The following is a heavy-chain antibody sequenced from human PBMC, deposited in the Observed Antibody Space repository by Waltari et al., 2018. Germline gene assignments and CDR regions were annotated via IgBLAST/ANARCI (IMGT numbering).Heavy chain of an antibody. V-gene: IGHV3-21*02. CDR1: GFQFSDYA. J-gene: IGHJ6*01. D-gene: IGHD6-19*01. CDR2: IGSSSSFM. Sequence: EVQLVESGGGLVKTGGSLRLSCAASGFQFSDYAMNWVRQAPGKGLEWVSSIGSSSSFMDYAYSVRGRFTVSRDNAKNTLYLQMDTLRAEDTAVYYCAREGAEQWVVEDYGMDVWGQGTTVTVS. CDR3: AREGAEQWVVEDYGMDV.